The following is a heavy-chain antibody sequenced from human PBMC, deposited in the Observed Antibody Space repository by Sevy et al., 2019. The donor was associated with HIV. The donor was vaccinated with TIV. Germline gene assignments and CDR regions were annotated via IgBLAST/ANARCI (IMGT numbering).Heavy chain of an antibody. CDR2: IIPIFGTA. CDR3: AGRGVYCSSTSCHLYYYGMDV. Sequence: ASVKVSCKASGGTFSSYAISWVRQAPGQGLEWMGGIIPIFGTANYAQKFQGRVTITADESTSTAYMELSSLRSEDTAVYYCAGRGVYCSSTSCHLYYYGMDVWGQGTTVTVSS. CDR1: GGTFSSYA. J-gene: IGHJ6*02. V-gene: IGHV1-69*13. D-gene: IGHD2-2*01.